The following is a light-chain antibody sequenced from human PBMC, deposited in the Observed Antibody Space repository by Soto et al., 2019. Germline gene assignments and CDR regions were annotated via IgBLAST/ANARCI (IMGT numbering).Light chain of an antibody. V-gene: IGKV4-1*01. CDR1: QSVLYSSNNKNY. CDR2: WAS. CDR3: QQYYTTPIT. J-gene: IGKJ5*01. Sequence: DIVMTQSPYSLAVSLGERATINCKSSQSVLYSSNNKNYLAWYQQKPGQPPKLVIYWASTRESGVPDRFSGSGSGTDFTLTVSSLQAEDVAVYYCQQYYTTPITFGQGTRLEIK.